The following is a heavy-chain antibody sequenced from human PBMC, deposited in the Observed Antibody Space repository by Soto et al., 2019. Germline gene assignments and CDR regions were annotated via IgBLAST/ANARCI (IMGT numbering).Heavy chain of an antibody. CDR1: GYTFTNYY. CDR2: INPNGGST. Sequence: ASVKVSCKASGYTFTNYYIHWVRQAPGQGLEWIGIINPNGGSTRSAQKFQGRLTMTRDTSTSTVYMELSSLRSEDTALYYCTTGGPLMRYYYGSGSYYIPDAFDIWGQGTMVTVSS. D-gene: IGHD3-10*01. J-gene: IGHJ3*02. V-gene: IGHV1-46*01. CDR3: TTGGPLMRYYYGSGSYYIPDAFDI.